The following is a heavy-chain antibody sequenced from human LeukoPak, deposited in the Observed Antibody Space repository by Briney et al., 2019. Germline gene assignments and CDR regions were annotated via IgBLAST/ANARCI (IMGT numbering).Heavy chain of an antibody. CDR2: IYYSGST. J-gene: IGHJ4*02. V-gene: IGHV4-59*01. CDR1: GGSISSYY. D-gene: IGHD3-10*01. CDR3: ARSYYYGGEFDY. Sequence: SETLSLTCTVCGGSISSYYWSWIRQPPGKGLEWIGYIYYSGSTNYNPSLKSRVTISVDTSKSQFSLKLSSVTAADTAVYYCARSYYYGGEFDYWGQGTLVTVSS.